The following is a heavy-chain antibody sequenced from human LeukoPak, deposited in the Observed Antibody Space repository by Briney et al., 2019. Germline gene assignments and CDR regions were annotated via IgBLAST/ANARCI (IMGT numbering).Heavy chain of an antibody. CDR1: GFTFSSYT. Sequence: GGSLRLSCAASGFTFSSYTMSWVRQAPGKGLEWVSTITTSDGNTYYADSVKGRFTISRDNSKNTLYLQMNSLRAEDTAVYYCAKSPLAARGTYYFDYWGQGTLVTVSS. CDR3: AKSPLAARGTYYFDY. CDR2: ITTSDGNT. D-gene: IGHD6-6*01. J-gene: IGHJ4*02. V-gene: IGHV3-23*01.